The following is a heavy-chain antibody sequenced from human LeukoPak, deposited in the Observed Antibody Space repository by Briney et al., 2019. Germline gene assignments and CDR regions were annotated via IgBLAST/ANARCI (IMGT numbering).Heavy chain of an antibody. CDR2: IYYIGST. D-gene: IGHD1-26*01. CDR1: GGSISSYY. Sequence: SETLSLTCTVSGGSISSYYWSWIRQPPGKGLEWVGYIYYIGSTNYNPSLKSRVTISVDTSKNQFSLKLSSVTAADTAVYYCARPSGTSGSYPFDYWGQGTLVTVSS. CDR3: ARPSGTSGSYPFDY. J-gene: IGHJ4*02. V-gene: IGHV4-59*01.